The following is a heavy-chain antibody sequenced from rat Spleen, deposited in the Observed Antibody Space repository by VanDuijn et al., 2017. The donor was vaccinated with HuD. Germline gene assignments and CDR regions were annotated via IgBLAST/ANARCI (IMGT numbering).Heavy chain of an antibody. J-gene: IGHJ4*01. Sequence: EVQLVESGGGLVQPGRSMKLSCAASGFTFSAYGMAWVRQAPTKGLEWVASISTGGGNTYYRDSVKGRFTISRDNAKSTLYLQMDSLRSEDTATYYCARHRTIYYYDVMDAWGQGASVTVSS. V-gene: IGHV5-25*01. D-gene: IGHD1-12*01. CDR2: ISTGGGNT. CDR1: GFTFSAYG. CDR3: ARHRTIYYYDVMDA.